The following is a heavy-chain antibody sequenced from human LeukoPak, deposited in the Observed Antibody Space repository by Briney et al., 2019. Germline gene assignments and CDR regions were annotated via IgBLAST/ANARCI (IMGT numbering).Heavy chain of an antibody. J-gene: IGHJ6*02. V-gene: IGHV3-33*01. CDR1: GFTFSSYD. Sequence: GGFLRLSCAASGFTFSSYDMHWVRQAPGKGLEWGAVIWYDGSNKYYADSVKGRFTISRDNSKNTLYLQMNSLRAEDTAVYYCARDFDYTAMVSFGSGSYYYGMDVWGQGTTVTVSS. CDR3: ARDFDYTAMVSFGSGSYYYGMDV. CDR2: IWYDGSNK. D-gene: IGHD5-18*01.